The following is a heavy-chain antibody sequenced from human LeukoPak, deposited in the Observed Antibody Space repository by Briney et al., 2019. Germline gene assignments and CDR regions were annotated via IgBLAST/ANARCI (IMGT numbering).Heavy chain of an antibody. CDR3: VREGSYGDFDY. CDR1: GLTFNTYA. J-gene: IGHJ4*02. D-gene: IGHD4-17*01. CDR2: ISYEGSSK. Sequence: GGSLRLSCAASGLTFNTYAMHWVRQAPGEGLEWVAVISYEGSSKYYADSVRGRFTISRDNSKNTLYLQMNSLRAEDTAVYHCVREGSYGDFDYWGQGTLVTVSS. V-gene: IGHV3-30-3*01.